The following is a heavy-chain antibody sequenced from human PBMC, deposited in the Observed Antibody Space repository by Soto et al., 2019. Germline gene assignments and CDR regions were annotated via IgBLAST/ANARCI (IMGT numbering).Heavy chain of an antibody. CDR3: ARDRLMATAGTARHYFGLDV. CDR2: IYYSGNT. J-gene: IGHJ6*02. Sequence: SETLSLTCTVSGGSIRSGGYYWSWVRQNPRRGLEWIGNIYYSGNTYYNPSLKSRLTISVDTSKNQFSLNLSSVTAADTAVYYCARDRLMATAGTARHYFGLDVWGQGTTVTISS. V-gene: IGHV4-31*03. D-gene: IGHD5-18*01. CDR1: GGSIRSGGYY.